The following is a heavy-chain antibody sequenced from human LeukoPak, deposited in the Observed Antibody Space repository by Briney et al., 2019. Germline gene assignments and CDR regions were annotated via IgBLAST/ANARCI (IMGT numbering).Heavy chain of an antibody. CDR1: GDSVSSNSAA. V-gene: IGHV6-1*01. D-gene: IGHD1-26*01. Sequence: SQTLSLTCAISGDSVSSNSAAWNWIRQSPSRGLEWLGRTYYRSKWYNDYAVSVKSRITINPDTSKNQFSLQLNSVTPEDTAVYYCARGEDYIGGALSTEVYYYSYMDVGDKGPTVTVPS. CDR3: ARGEDYIGGALSTEVYYYSYMDV. J-gene: IGHJ6*03. CDR2: TYYRSKWYN.